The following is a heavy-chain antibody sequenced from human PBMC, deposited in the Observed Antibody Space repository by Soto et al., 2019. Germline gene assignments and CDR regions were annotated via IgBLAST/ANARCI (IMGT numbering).Heavy chain of an antibody. Sequence: PSETLSLTCTVSGGSISIGGYYWSWIRQHPGKGLEWIGYIYYSGSTYYNPSLKSRVTISVDTSKNQFSLKLSSVTAADTAVYYRARGSGYYPFDYWGQGTLVTVSS. CDR2: IYYSGST. J-gene: IGHJ4*02. V-gene: IGHV4-31*03. CDR3: ARGSGYYPFDY. D-gene: IGHD3-22*01. CDR1: GGSISIGGYY.